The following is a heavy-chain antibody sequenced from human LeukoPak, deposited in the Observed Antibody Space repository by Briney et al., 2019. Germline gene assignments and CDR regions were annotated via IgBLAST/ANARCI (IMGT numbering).Heavy chain of an antibody. CDR1: GGTFSSYA. D-gene: IGHD2-15*01. CDR2: IIPIFGTA. J-gene: IGHJ3*02. CDR3: ASNGVGGFAFDI. Sequence: ASVKVSCKASGGTFSSYAISWVRQAPGQGLEWMGGIIPIFGTANYAQKFQGRVTITPDESTSTAYMELSSLRSEDTAVYYCASNGVGGFAFDIWGQGTMVTVSS. V-gene: IGHV1-69*13.